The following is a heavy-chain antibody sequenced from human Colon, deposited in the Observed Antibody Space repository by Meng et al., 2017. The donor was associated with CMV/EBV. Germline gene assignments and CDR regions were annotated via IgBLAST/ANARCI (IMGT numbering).Heavy chain of an antibody. V-gene: IGHV1-69*12. Sequence: VLVVQSGAVVKKPGSPVKVSCKASGGNFYPFTFNWVRQAPGQGLEWMGGIIPMFGSPSYSQKFRGRVTITADELEVNSLRSEDTAVYYCARGKQAGFDLWGQGTLVTVSS. CDR3: ARGKQAGFDL. D-gene: IGHD6-13*01. J-gene: IGHJ5*02. CDR1: GGNFYPFT. CDR2: IIPMFGSP.